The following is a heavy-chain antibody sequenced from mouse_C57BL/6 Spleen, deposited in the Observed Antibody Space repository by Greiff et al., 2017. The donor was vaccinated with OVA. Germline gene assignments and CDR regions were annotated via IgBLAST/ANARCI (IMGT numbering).Heavy chain of an antibody. V-gene: IGHV1-4*01. CDR2: INPSSGYT. CDR3: AITTGRGPFDY. J-gene: IGHJ2*01. CDR1: GYTFTSYT. Sequence: LVESGAELARPGASVKMSCKASGYTFTSYTMHWVKQRPGQGLEWIGYINPSSGYTKYNQKFKDKATLTADKSSSTAYMQLSSLTSEDSAVYYCAITTGRGPFDYWGQGTTLTVSS. D-gene: IGHD1-1*01.